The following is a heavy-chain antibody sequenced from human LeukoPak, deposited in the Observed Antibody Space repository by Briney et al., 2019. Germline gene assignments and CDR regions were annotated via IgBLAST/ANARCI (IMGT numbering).Heavy chain of an antibody. CDR3: ARDGGGNGC. Sequence: SETLSLTCAVSGDSIISTNWWSWVRQPPGKGLEWIGQVYHSGSTNYNPSLKSRVTISIGRSNNQFSLKLTSVTAADTAVYYCARDGGGNGCWGQGTLVTVSS. V-gene: IGHV4-4*02. D-gene: IGHD4-23*01. CDR2: VYHSGST. CDR1: GDSIISTNW. J-gene: IGHJ4*02.